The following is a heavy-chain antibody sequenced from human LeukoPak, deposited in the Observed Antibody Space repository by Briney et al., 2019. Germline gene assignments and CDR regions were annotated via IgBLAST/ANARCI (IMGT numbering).Heavy chain of an antibody. J-gene: IGHJ3*02. V-gene: IGHV4-39*01. CDR1: GGSISSSSYY. CDR3: ARRNAFDI. CDR2: IHYSGTT. Sequence: PSETLSLACSVSGGSISSSSYYWGWIRQPPGKGLEWIANIHYSGTTHYNPSLKSRVTISIDTSKNQFSLELSSVTAADTAVYYCARRNAFDIWGQGTMVTVSS.